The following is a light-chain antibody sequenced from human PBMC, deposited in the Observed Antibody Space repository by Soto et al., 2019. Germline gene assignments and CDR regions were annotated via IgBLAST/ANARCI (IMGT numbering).Light chain of an antibody. Sequence: VLTQSSSASASLGSSVKLTCTLSSGHSSYIIAWHQQQPGKAPRYLMKLEGSGSYNKGSGVPDRFSGSSSGADRYLTISNLQSEDEADYYCETWDSNKTVFGGGTKLTVL. V-gene: IGLV4-60*03. J-gene: IGLJ2*01. CDR1: SGHSSYI. CDR2: LEGSGSY. CDR3: ETWDSNKTV.